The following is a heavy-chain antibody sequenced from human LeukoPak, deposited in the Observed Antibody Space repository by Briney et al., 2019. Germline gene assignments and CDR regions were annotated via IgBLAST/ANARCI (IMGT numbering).Heavy chain of an antibody. CDR1: GGTFSSYA. CDR2: IIPIFGTA. D-gene: IGHD3-9*01. J-gene: IGHJ4*02. V-gene: IGHV1-69*06. Sequence: SVKVSCKASGGTFSSYAISWVRQAPGQGLEWMGGIIPIFGTANYAQKFQGRVTITADKSTSTAYMELSSLRPEDTAVYYCARALYYDILTGYYNSFDYWGQGTLVTVSS. CDR3: ARALYYDILTGYYNSFDY.